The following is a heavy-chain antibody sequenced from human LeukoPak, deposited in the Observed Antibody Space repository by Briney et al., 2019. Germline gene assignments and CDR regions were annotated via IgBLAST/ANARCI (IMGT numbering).Heavy chain of an antibody. CDR1: GGSISSYY. D-gene: IGHD2-2*01. J-gene: IGHJ4*02. CDR2: IYYSGST. V-gene: IGHV4-59*01. CDR3: ARDLRGYCSSTSCYGEAYFDY. Sequence: PSETLSLTCTVSGGSISSYYWSWIRQPPGKGLEWIGYIYYSGSTNYNPSLKSRVTISVDTSKNQFSLKLSSVTAADTAVYYCARDLRGYCSSTSCYGEAYFDYWGQGTLVTVSS.